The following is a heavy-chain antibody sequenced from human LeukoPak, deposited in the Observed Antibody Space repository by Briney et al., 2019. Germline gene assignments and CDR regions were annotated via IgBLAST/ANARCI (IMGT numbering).Heavy chain of an antibody. CDR1: GYTFTGYY. CDR2: MNPNSGNT. CDR3: ARGRMVRGVIISGYRY. J-gene: IGHJ4*02. V-gene: IGHV1-8*03. D-gene: IGHD3-10*01. Sequence: GASVKVSCKASGYTFTGYYMHWVRQAPGQGLEWMGWMNPNSGNTGYAQKFQGRVTITRNTSISTAYMELSSLRSEDTAVYYCARGRMVRGVIISGYRYWGQGTLVTVSS.